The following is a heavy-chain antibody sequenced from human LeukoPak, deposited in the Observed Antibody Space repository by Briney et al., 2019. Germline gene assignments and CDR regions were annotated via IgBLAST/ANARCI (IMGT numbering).Heavy chain of an antibody. D-gene: IGHD2-15*01. CDR2: ISGNAGRT. CDR3: ARYCSGGSCYSLHYYYGMDV. CDR1: GFTFSSYA. Sequence: GGSLRLSCAASGFTFSSYAMSWVRQAPGKGLEWVSGISGNAGRTYYADSVKGRFTISRDNSKNTLYLQMNSLRAEDTAVFYCARYCSGGSCYSLHYYYGMDVWGQGTTVTVSS. V-gene: IGHV3-23*01. J-gene: IGHJ6*02.